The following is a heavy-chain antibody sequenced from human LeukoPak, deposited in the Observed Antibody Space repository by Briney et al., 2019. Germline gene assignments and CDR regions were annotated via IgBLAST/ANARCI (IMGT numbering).Heavy chain of an antibody. CDR1: GYTFTSYG. CDR2: ISAYNGNT. Sequence: GASVKVSCKASGYTFTSYGISWVRQAPGQGLEWMGWISAYNGNTNYAQKLQGRVTMTTDTSTSTAYMELRSLRSDDTAVYYCAAAPCSGGSCYWFDPWGQGTLVTVSS. J-gene: IGHJ5*02. V-gene: IGHV1-18*01. D-gene: IGHD2-15*01. CDR3: AAAPCSGGSCYWFDP.